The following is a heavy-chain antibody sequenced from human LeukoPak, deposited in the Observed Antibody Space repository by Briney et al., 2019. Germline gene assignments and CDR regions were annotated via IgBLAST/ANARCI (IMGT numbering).Heavy chain of an antibody. D-gene: IGHD1-26*01. CDR3: ARVRGGSYPVFDY. CDR2: INPNSGGT. J-gene: IGHJ4*02. CDR1: GYTFTGYY. V-gene: IGHV1-2*02. Sequence: GASVKVSCKASGYTFTGYYMHWVRQAPGQGLEWRGWINPNSGGTNYAQKFQGRVTMTRDTSISTAYMELSRLRSDDTAVYYCARVRGGSYPVFDYWGQGTLVTVSS.